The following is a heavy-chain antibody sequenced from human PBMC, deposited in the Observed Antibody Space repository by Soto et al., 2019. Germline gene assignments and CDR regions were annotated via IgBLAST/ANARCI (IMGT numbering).Heavy chain of an antibody. V-gene: IGHV3-9*01. Sequence: PGGSLRLSCGASGFTFDDYAMHRVRQAPGKGLEWVSGISWNSGSIGYADSVKGRFTISRDNAKNSLYLQMNSLRAEDTALYYCAKAGGLRSPFQHWGQGTLVTVSS. CDR3: AKAGGLRSPFQH. J-gene: IGHJ1*01. CDR1: GFTFDDYA. CDR2: ISWNSGSI. D-gene: IGHD3-16*01.